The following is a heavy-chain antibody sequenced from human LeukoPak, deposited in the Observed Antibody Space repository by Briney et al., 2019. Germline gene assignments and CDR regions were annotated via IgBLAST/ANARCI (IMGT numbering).Heavy chain of an antibody. CDR1: GFTFSSYE. D-gene: IGHD3-10*01. Sequence: GGSLRLSCAASGFTFSSYEMNWVRQAPGKGLEWVSYISSSGSTIYYADSVKGRFTISRDNAKNSLYLQMNSLRAEDTAVYYCARERHYGSGSYYKMPNWFDPWGQGTLVTVSS. CDR3: ARERHYGSGSYYKMPNWFDP. J-gene: IGHJ5*02. CDR2: ISSSGSTI. V-gene: IGHV3-48*03.